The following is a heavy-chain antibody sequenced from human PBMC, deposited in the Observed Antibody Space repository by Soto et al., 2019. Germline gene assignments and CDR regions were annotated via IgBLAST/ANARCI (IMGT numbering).Heavy chain of an antibody. J-gene: IGHJ4*02. CDR3: ARDLGMATINAPLGY. Sequence: QVQLVESGGGVVQPGRSLRLSCAASGFTFSSYAMHWVSQAPGKGLEWVAVISYDGSNKYYADSVKGRFTISRDNSKNTLYQQMNSLRAEDTAVYYCARDLGMATINAPLGYWGQGTLVTVSS. V-gene: IGHV3-30-3*01. D-gene: IGHD5-12*01. CDR2: ISYDGSNK. CDR1: GFTFSSYA.